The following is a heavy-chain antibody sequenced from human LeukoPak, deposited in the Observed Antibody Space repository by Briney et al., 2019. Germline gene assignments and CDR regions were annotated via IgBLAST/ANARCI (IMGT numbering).Heavy chain of an antibody. Sequence: GGSLRLSCAASGFTFSSYAMHWVRQAPGKGLEYVSAISSNGGSTYYANSVKGRFTISRDNSKNTLYLQMGSLRAEDMAVYYFARSESMTTVTTGWFDPWGQGTLVTVSS. V-gene: IGHV3-64*01. D-gene: IGHD4-17*01. CDR1: GFTFSSYA. CDR3: ARSESMTTVTTGWFDP. CDR2: ISSNGGST. J-gene: IGHJ5*02.